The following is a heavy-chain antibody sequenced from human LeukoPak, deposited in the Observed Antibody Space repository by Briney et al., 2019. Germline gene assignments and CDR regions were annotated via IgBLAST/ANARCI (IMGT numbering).Heavy chain of an antibody. CDR3: ARRRHCSSTSCYRGRYYYYYMDV. D-gene: IGHD2-2*01. J-gene: IGHJ6*03. CDR2: IYTSGST. CDR1: GSSISSYY. Sequence: SETLSLTCTVSGSSISSYYWSWIRQPPGKGLEWIGYIYTSGSTNYNPSLKSRVTISVDTSKNQFSLKLSSVTAADTAVYYCARRRHCSSTSCYRGRYYYYYMDVWGKGTTVTVSS. V-gene: IGHV4-4*09.